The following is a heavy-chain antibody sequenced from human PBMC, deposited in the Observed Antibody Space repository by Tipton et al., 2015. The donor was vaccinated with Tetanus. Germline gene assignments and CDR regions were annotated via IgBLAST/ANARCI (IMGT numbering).Heavy chain of an antibody. CDR1: GGSISSYY. J-gene: IGHJ3*02. V-gene: IGHV4-59*01. CDR3: ARIGWLQQNKPAFDI. Sequence: GLVKPSETLSLTCTVSGGSISSYYWTWIRQPPGRGLEWIGYVHYSGSTNYSPSLRSRVTLSVDTPKNQFSLKLSSVTAADTAVYYCARIGWLQQNKPAFDIWGQGTVVTVSS. D-gene: IGHD6-19*01. CDR2: VHYSGST.